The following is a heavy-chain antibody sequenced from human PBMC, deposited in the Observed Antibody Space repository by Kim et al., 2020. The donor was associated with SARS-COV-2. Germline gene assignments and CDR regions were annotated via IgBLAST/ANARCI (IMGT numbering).Heavy chain of an antibody. CDR2: ISSSSSTI. CDR1: GFTFSSYS. CDR3: ARRPSTTRDSPPYNYYGMCV. Sequence: GGSLRLSCAASGFTFSSYSMNWVRQAPGKGLEWVSYISSSSSTIYYADSVKGRFTISRDNAKNSLYLQMNSLRDEDTAVYYCARRPSTTRDSPPYNYYGMCVWGQGTTVTVSS. V-gene: IGHV3-48*02. J-gene: IGHJ6*02. D-gene: IGHD1-26*01.